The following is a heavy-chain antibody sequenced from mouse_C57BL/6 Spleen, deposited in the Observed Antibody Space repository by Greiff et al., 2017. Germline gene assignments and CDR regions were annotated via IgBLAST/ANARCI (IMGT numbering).Heavy chain of an antibody. J-gene: IGHJ4*01. D-gene: IGHD6-1*01. CDR2: LRYDGST. CDR3: AREGSCSLYVMDY. V-gene: IGHV3-6*01. CDR1: GYSITTCYY. Sequence: EVQLQESGPGLVKPSPSLSLTCSVTGYSITTCYYWNWIRQFPGNKLEWVSYLRYDGSTNYNPSLKNRISFKRATSKNQVFLKLTSVTSEDTARDNGAREGSCSLYVMDYWGQGTSVTVSS.